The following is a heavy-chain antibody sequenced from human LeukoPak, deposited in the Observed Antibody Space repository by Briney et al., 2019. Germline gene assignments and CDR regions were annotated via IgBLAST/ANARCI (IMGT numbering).Heavy chain of an antibody. D-gene: IGHD6-13*01. CDR1: GGSISSYY. CDR3: ARAGYSSSWYEGDAFDI. V-gene: IGHV4-59*01. Sequence: TSETLSLTCTVSGGSISSYYWSWIRQPPGKGLEWIGYIYYSGSTNYSPSLKSRVTISVDTSKNQFSLKLSSVTAADTAVYYCARAGYSSSWYEGDAFDIWGQGTMVTVSS. CDR2: IYYSGST. J-gene: IGHJ3*02.